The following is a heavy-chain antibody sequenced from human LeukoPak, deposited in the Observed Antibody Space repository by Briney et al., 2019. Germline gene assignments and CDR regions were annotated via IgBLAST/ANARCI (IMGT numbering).Heavy chain of an antibody. CDR3: ARNTYYYERSGWKAFDI. CDR1: GVTFSIYW. J-gene: IGHJ3*02. D-gene: IGHD3-22*01. V-gene: IGHV3-7*01. CDR2: IKQDGSEK. Sequence: PGGSLRLSCAASGVTFSIYWMSWVRQAPGKGLEWVANIKQDGSEKYYVDSVRGRFTISRDNAENSLYLQMNSLRVDDTAVYYCARNTYYYERSGWKAFDIWGQGTMVTVSS.